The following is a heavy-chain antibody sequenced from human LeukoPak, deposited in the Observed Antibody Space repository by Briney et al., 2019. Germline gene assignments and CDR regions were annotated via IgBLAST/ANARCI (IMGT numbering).Heavy chain of an antibody. V-gene: IGHV1-2*02. CDR1: GYTFTGYY. D-gene: IGHD3-16*02. J-gene: IGHJ5*02. Sequence: ASVKVSCKASGYTFTGYYMHWVRQAPGQGLEWMGWINPNSGGTNYAQKFEGRVTMIRDTSISTAYMELSRLRSDDTAVYYCARDNSVGDIAWWFDPWGQGTLVTVSS. CDR2: INPNSGGT. CDR3: ARDNSVGDIAWWFDP.